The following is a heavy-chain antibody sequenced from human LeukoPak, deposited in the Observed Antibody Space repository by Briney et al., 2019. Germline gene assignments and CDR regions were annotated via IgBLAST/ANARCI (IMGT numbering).Heavy chain of an antibody. Sequence: GGSLRLSCAVSGFTAGYNYMSWVRQAPGKGLEWVSVIYRGDTYYADSVKGRFTISRDDSKNTVFLQMNRLRADDTAVYFRASYYCSSGSCYFDTWGQGTLVAVSS. D-gene: IGHD2-15*01. CDR1: GFTAGYNY. CDR3: ASYYCSSGSCYFDT. CDR2: IYRGDT. V-gene: IGHV3-53*01. J-gene: IGHJ4*02.